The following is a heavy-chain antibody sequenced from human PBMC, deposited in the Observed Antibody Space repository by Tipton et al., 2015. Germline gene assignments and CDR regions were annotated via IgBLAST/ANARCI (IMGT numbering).Heavy chain of an antibody. J-gene: IGHJ4*02. D-gene: IGHD2/OR15-2a*01. Sequence: TLSLTCSVSSDSISKYYWSWIRQPPGKELEWIGYIQYSGSTNYNPSLKSRVTISVDKSKNQFSLKLSSVTAADTAVYYCASPLHYDTRGFFYASWGLGTLVTVSP. CDR3: ASPLHYDTRGFFYAS. CDR2: IQYSGST. V-gene: IGHV4-59*08. CDR1: SDSISKYY.